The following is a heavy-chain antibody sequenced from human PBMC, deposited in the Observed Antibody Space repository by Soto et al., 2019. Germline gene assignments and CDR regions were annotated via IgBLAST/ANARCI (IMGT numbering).Heavy chain of an antibody. CDR2: IYPGDSDT. Sequence: GESLKISGKGSGYSFTSYWIGWVRQMPGKGLEWMGIIYPGDSDTRYSPSFQGQVTISADKSISTAYLQWSSLKASDTAMYYCASSGYPYSDFWSGQKGYYYYRMDVWGQGTTVTVS. J-gene: IGHJ6*02. V-gene: IGHV5-51*01. CDR3: ASSGYPYSDFWSGQKGYYYYRMDV. D-gene: IGHD3-3*01. CDR1: GYSFTSYW.